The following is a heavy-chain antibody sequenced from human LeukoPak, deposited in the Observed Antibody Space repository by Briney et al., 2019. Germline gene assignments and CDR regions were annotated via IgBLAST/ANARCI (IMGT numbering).Heavy chain of an antibody. CDR1: GFTFSSYG. CDR2: ISYDGSNK. Sequence: GRSLRLSCAASGFTFSSYGMHWVRQAPGKGLEWVAVISYDGSNKYYADSVKGRFTISRDNSKNTLYLQMNSLRAEDTAVHYCAKEQWPDYWGQGTLVTVSS. CDR3: AKEQWPDY. J-gene: IGHJ4*02. D-gene: IGHD6-19*01. V-gene: IGHV3-30*18.